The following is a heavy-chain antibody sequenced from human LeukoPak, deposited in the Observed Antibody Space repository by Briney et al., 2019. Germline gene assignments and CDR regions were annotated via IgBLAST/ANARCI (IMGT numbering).Heavy chain of an antibody. CDR3: ARGGKATAVTM. Sequence: SETLSLTCTVSGGSINSYYWSWIRKPAGKGLEWIGRIYSSGSTNYNPSLKSRVSMSVDTSKNQFSLKLTSVTAADTAVYYCARGGKATAVTMWGQGILVTVSS. V-gene: IGHV4-4*07. J-gene: IGHJ4*02. CDR2: IYSSGST. CDR1: GGSINSYY. D-gene: IGHD4-23*01.